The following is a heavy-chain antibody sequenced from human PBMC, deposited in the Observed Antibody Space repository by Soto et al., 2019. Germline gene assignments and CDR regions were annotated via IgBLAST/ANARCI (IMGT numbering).Heavy chain of an antibody. J-gene: IGHJ4*02. D-gene: IGHD6-19*01. V-gene: IGHV1-3*05. CDR2: INAGNGTT. Sequence: QVQLVQSGAEEKKPGASVKVSCKASGYTFTGYAMHWVRQAPGQRLEWMGWINAGNGTTKYSQKFQGRVTITRDTSARTAYMELSSLRSEARAVYYCARAVAVAADFDYWGQGTLVTVSS. CDR1: GYTFTGYA. CDR3: ARAVAVAADFDY.